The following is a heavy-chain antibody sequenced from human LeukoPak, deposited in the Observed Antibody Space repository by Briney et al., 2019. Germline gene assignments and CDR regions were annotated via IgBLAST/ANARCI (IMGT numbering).Heavy chain of an antibody. V-gene: IGHV3-30*18. J-gene: IGHJ6*02. Sequence: GGSLRLSCAASGFTFSSYGMHWVRQAPGKGLQWVAVISYDGSNKYYADSVKGRFTISRDKSKNTLYLQMNSLRAEDTAVYYCAKDGSAAAVTNGMDVWGQGTTVTVSS. CDR1: GFTFSSYG. CDR3: AKDGSAAAVTNGMDV. D-gene: IGHD6-13*01. CDR2: ISYDGSNK.